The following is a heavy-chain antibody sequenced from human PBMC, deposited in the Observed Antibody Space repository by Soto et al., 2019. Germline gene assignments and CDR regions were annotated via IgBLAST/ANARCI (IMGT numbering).Heavy chain of an antibody. CDR3: AMTIVSPGEDC. J-gene: IGHJ4*02. CDR1: GFTFSTSG. CDR2: IAGSNGGT. Sequence: EVKLLESGGGWVQPGESLRLSCAGSGFTFSTSGMTWVRQAPGKGLEWVSFIAGSNGGTYYADSVKGRFTISRDNSKNTLYLEMNSLGAEDTAVYYCAMTIVSPGEDCWGQGTLVTVSS. D-gene: IGHD2-21*01. V-gene: IGHV3-23*01.